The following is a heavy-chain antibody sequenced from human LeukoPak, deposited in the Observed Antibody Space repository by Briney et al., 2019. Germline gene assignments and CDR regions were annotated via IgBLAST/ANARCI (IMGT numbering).Heavy chain of an antibody. CDR1: GYTFTGYY. CDR3: ARDPGGKRNYYYMDV. D-gene: IGHD1-26*01. V-gene: IGHV1-2*02. CDR2: INPNSGGT. Sequence: GASVKVSCKASGYTFTGYYMHWVRQAPGQGLEWMGWINPNSGGTNYAQKFQGRVTMTRDTSISTAYMELSRLRSDDTAVYYCARDPGGKRNYYYMDVWGKGTTVTVSS. J-gene: IGHJ6*03.